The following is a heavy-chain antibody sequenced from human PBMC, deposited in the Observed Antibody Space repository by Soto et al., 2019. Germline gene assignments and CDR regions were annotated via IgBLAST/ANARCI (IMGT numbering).Heavy chain of an antibody. D-gene: IGHD2-15*01. Sequence: GGSLRLSCAASGFTFSSYAMSWVRQAPGKGLEWVSAISGSGGSTYYADSVKGRFTISRDNSKNTLYLQMNSLRAEDTAVYYCAKDIVVVVAAEDHDYWGQGTLVTVSS. CDR1: GFTFSSYA. V-gene: IGHV3-23*01. CDR3: AKDIVVVVAAEDHDY. J-gene: IGHJ4*02. CDR2: ISGSGGST.